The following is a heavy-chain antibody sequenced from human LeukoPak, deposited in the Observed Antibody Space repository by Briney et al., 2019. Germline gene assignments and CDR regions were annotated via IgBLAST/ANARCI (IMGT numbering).Heavy chain of an antibody. D-gene: IGHD3-10*01. CDR1: GFSFSIYT. Sequence: PGGSLRLSCAASGFSFSIYTVNWVRQAPGKGLEWVSFISSTSGYIYYPDSVKGRFTISRDNAKNSLFLQMNSLRAEDTAVYYCARGQGFAGYMDVWGKGTTVTVSS. V-gene: IGHV3-21*01. CDR3: ARGQGFAGYMDV. CDR2: ISSTSGYI. J-gene: IGHJ6*03.